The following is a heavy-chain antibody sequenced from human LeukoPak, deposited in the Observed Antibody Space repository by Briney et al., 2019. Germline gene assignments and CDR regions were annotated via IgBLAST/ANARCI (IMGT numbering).Heavy chain of an antibody. CDR1: GGSFRGYY. Sequence: SETLSLTCAVNGGSFRGYYWTWIRQPPGKGLEWIGEANHNGGTNYSPSLKSRITISVDTSKNQFPLKLNSVTAADTAVYFCARGIVLTGYASFDYWGQGTPVTVSS. D-gene: IGHD2-8*02. J-gene: IGHJ4*02. CDR3: ARGIVLTGYASFDY. V-gene: IGHV4-34*01. CDR2: ANHNGGT.